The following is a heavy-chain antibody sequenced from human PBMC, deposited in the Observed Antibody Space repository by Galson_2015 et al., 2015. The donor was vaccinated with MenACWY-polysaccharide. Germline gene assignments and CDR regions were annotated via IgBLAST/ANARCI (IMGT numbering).Heavy chain of an antibody. J-gene: IGHJ4*02. Sequence: SLRLSCAASGFAFSSYSMNWVRQAPGKGLEWVSYISSSSSTIYYADSVKGRFTISIDNAKTSLYLQMNSLRAEDTAVYYCARASRRVGATPFDYWGQGTLVTVSS. CDR2: ISSSSSTI. D-gene: IGHD1-26*01. CDR3: ARASRRVGATPFDY. CDR1: GFAFSSYS. V-gene: IGHV3-48*01.